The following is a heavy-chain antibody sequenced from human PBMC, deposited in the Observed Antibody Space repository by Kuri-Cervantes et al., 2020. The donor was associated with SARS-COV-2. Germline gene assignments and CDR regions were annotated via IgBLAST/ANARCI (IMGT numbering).Heavy chain of an antibody. CDR3: ATVYTMGVSLD. D-gene: IGHD3-16*01. CDR2: IYSGGGT. V-gene: IGHV3-53*01. Sequence: GGSLRLSCAASGFTVSSNYMSWVRQAPGKGLEWVSVIYSGGGTYYADSVKGRFTISRDNYKNTLYLQMNSLRAEDTAVYYCATVYTMGVSLDWGQGTLVTVSS. CDR1: GFTVSSNY. J-gene: IGHJ4*02.